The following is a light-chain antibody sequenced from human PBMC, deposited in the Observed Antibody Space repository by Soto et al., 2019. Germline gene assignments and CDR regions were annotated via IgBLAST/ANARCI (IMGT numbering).Light chain of an antibody. Sequence: EITLTHAPRTLSLSPGERATLSCRAIQSVSSSYLAWYQQKPGQAPRLLIYGASSRATGIPDRFSGSGSGTDFTLTISRLEPEDFAVYFCQQYGNSPPNTFGQGTKVDIK. V-gene: IGKV3-20*01. CDR3: QQYGNSPPNT. CDR2: GAS. CDR1: QSVSSSY. J-gene: IGKJ2*01.